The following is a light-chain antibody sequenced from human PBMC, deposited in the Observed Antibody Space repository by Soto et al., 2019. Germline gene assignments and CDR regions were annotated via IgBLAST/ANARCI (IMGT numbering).Light chain of an antibody. J-gene: IGKJ4*01. CDR3: QQRRNWPFT. CDR1: QSVTSY. V-gene: IGKV3-11*01. CDR2: DAS. Sequence: EIVLTQSPATLSLSPGERATLSCRASQSVTSYLAWYQQKPGQAPRLLIYDASNRAPGIPARFSGSGSGTDFTLTISSLEPEDFAVYYCQQRRNWPFTFGGGTKVEIK.